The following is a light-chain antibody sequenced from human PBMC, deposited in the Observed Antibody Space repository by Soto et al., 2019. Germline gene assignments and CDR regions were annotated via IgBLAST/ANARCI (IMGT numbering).Light chain of an antibody. CDR2: EAS. Sequence: EIVLTQSPATLSLSPGERATLSCRASHVINTYVAWYQHRPGQGPRLLIYEASKRATGIPARFSGSGSGTDITLTISSLEPEDFGIYYCQQRHTWPTTFGGGAKVEI. J-gene: IGKJ4*01. CDR1: HVINTY. V-gene: IGKV3-11*01. CDR3: QQRHTWPTT.